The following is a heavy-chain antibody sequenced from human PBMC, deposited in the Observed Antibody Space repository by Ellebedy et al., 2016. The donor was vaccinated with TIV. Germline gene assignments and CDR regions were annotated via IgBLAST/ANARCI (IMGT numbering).Heavy chain of an antibody. Sequence: GGSLRLSCAASGFTFTSYWMTWVRQAPGKGLEWVANIKQDGSETHYVDSVKGRFSISRDNTQNSRFLQMHGLRAEDTAVFYCARDRVGWFDYWGQGTLVTVSS. CDR2: IKQDGSET. J-gene: IGHJ5*01. CDR1: GFTFTSYW. CDR3: ARDRVGWFDY. V-gene: IGHV3-7*03.